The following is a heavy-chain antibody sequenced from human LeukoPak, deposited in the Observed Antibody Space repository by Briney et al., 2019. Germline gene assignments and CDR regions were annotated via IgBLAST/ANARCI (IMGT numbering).Heavy chain of an antibody. Sequence: PSETLSLTCNVSGGSIRSSLYFWGWLRQPPGKGLEWIGSIYHSGSTYYNPSLKSRVTISVDTSKNQFSLKLSSVTAADTAVYYCAREGIVVGSNWFDPWGQGTLVTVSS. V-gene: IGHV4-39*07. CDR1: GGSIRSSLYF. CDR2: IYHSGST. J-gene: IGHJ5*02. D-gene: IGHD2-15*01. CDR3: AREGIVVGSNWFDP.